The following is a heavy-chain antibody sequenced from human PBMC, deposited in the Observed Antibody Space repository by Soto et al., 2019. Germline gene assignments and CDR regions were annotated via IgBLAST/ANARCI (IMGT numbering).Heavy chain of an antibody. D-gene: IGHD1-26*01. CDR2: ISVGGTTT. Sequence: EVHLLESGGGFVQPGGSLRLSCAASGFSFSDYVMNWVRQAPGKGLEWISIISVGGTTTYYADSVKGRFTVSRDNSKTPPYLPLTSLRADDPAVSFCAKEVRRRAFGSADAMDVWRQATTVTLSS. CDR3: AKEVRRRAFGSADAMDV. J-gene: IGHJ6*02. V-gene: IGHV3-23*01. CDR1: GFSFSDYV.